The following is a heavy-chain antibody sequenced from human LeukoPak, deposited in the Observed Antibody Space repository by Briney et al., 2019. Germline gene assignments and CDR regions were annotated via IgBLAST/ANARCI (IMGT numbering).Heavy chain of an antibody. J-gene: IGHJ6*03. V-gene: IGHV4-59*01. CDR2: IYYSGST. CDR1: GGSISSYY. CDR3: ARLRAGYYYCMDV. Sequence: SETLSLTCTVSGGSISSYYWSWIRQPPGKGLEWIGYIYYSGSTNYNPSLKSRVTISVDTSKNQFSLKLSSVTAADTAVYYCARLRAGYYYCMDVWGKGTTVTVSS.